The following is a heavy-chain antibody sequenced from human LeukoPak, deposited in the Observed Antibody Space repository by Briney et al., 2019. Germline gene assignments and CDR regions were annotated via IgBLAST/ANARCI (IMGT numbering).Heavy chain of an antibody. CDR1: GFIFGDYA. Sequence: GGSLRLSCTASGFIFGDYAMSWFRQAPGKGLEWVAVISYDGSNKYYADSVKGRFTISRDNSKNTLYLQMNSLRAEDTAVYYCARAQSSIVGAVEAFDIWGQGTMVTVSS. J-gene: IGHJ3*02. CDR3: ARAQSSIVGAVEAFDI. D-gene: IGHD1-26*01. CDR2: ISYDGSNK. V-gene: IGHV3-30-3*01.